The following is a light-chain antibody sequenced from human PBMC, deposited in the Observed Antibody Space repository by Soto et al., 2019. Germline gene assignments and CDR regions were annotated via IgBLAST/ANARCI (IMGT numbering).Light chain of an antibody. CDR3: QKYNSAPRLT. V-gene: IGKV1-27*01. Sequence: DIQMTQSPSSLSASVGDRVTITCRASQGISNYLAWYQQKTGKVPKLLIYAASTLQSGVPSRFSGSGSGTDFTLTISSLQPEDVATYYCQKYNSAPRLTFGGGTKVEIK. CDR1: QGISNY. CDR2: AAS. J-gene: IGKJ4*01.